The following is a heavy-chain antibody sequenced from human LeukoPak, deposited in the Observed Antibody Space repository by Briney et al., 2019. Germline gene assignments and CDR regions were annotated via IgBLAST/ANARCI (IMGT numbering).Heavy chain of an antibody. CDR1: GGSFSGYY. Sequence: PSETLSLACAVYGGSFSGYYWSWIRQPPGKGLEWIGEINHSGSTNYNPSLKSRVTISVDTSKNQFSLKLSSVTAADTAVYYCARGPHTGVNYYDSSGYYYWGQGTLVTVSS. CDR2: INHSGST. CDR3: ARGPHTGVNYYDSSGYYY. V-gene: IGHV4-34*01. J-gene: IGHJ4*02. D-gene: IGHD3-22*01.